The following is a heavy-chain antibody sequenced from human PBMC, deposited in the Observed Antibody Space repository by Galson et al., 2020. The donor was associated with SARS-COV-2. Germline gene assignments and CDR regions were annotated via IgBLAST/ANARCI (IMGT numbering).Heavy chain of an antibody. D-gene: IGHD3-3*01. CDR3: ARGLGITIFGGVIGGLYYMDV. Sequence: ASVKVSCKASGYTFTSYAMNWVRQAPGQGLEWMGWINTNTGNPTYAQGFTGRFVFSLDTSVSTAYLQISSLKAEDTAVYYCARGLGITIFGGVIGGLYYMDVWGKGTTVTVSS. J-gene: IGHJ6*03. V-gene: IGHV7-4-1*02. CDR1: GYTFTSYA. CDR2: INTNTGNP.